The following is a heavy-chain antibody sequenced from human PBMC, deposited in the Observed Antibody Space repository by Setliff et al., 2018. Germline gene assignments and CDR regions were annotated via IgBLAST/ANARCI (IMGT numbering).Heavy chain of an antibody. D-gene: IGHD2-21*01. J-gene: IGHJ4*02. Sequence: ASVKVSCKASGYTFTSYGFSWVRQAPGQGLEWMGWISVYDGKTKYAQKFQGRVTMTTDTSTRTAYMEVTSLRSDDTAVYYCATEKFPGDWGDYWGQGTLVTVSS. CDR1: GYTFTSYG. CDR2: ISVYDGKT. CDR3: ATEKFPGDWGDY. V-gene: IGHV1-18*01.